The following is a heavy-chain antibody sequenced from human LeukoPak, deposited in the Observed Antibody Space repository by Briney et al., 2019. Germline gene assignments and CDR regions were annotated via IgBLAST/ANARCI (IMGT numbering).Heavy chain of an antibody. CDR3: ARERGTIAVPYYFDF. CDR2: ISTSGST. J-gene: IGHJ4*02. D-gene: IGHD2-15*01. CDR1: GGSIRNYY. V-gene: IGHV4-4*07. Sequence: PSETLSLTCSVSGGSIRNYYWSWIRQPAGKGLDWIGRISTSGSTNYKPSLRSRVTISMDASKDQFSLRLSSVTAADTAVYYCARERGTIAVPYYFDFWGPGILVTVSS.